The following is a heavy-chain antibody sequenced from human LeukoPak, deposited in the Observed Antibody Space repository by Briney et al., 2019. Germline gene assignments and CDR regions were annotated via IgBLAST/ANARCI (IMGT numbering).Heavy chain of an antibody. Sequence: SETLSLTCAVSGGSISSSNWWSWVRQPPGKGLEWIGEIYHSGSTNYNPSLKSRVTISVDKSKNQFSLKLSSVTAADTAVYYCARARTTTYQGGSNDAFDIWGQGTMVTVSS. D-gene: IGHD1-26*01. CDR2: IYHSGST. J-gene: IGHJ3*02. CDR1: GGSISSSNW. V-gene: IGHV4-4*02. CDR3: ARARTTTYQGGSNDAFDI.